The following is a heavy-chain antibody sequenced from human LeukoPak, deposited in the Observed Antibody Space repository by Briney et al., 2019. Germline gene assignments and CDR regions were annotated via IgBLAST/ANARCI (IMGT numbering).Heavy chain of an antibody. V-gene: IGHV1-2*02. Sequence: ASVKVSCKASGYTFTGYYMHWVRQAPGQGLEWMGWINPNSGGTNYAQKFQGRVTMTRDTSISTAYMELSRLRSDDTAVYYCARVGGSSWLKDGSLDIWGQGTMVTVSS. CDR1: GYTFTGYY. D-gene: IGHD6-13*01. J-gene: IGHJ3*02. CDR2: INPNSGGT. CDR3: ARVGGSSWLKDGSLDI.